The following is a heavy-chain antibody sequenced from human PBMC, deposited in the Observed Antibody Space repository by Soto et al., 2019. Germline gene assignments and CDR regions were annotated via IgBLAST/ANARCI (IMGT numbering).Heavy chain of an antibody. CDR3: AATPSDCTNGVCYPKTFFDY. V-gene: IGHV1-58*01. CDR2: IVVGSGNT. J-gene: IGHJ4*02. Sequence: SVKVSCKASGFTFTSSAVQWVRQARGQRLEWIGWIVVGSGNTNYAQKFQERVTITRDMSTSTAYMELSSLRSEDTAVYYCAATPSDCTNGVCYPKTFFDYWGQGTLVTVSS. CDR1: GFTFTSSA. D-gene: IGHD2-8*01.